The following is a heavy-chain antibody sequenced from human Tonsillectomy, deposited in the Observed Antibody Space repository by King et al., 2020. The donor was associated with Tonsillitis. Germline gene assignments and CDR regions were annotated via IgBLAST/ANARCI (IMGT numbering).Heavy chain of an antibody. CDR2: IYHSGST. CDR3: ALRRHYYDSSGYYSPHRPPFDAFDI. D-gene: IGHD3-22*01. V-gene: IGHV4-30-2*01. J-gene: IGHJ3*02. CDR1: GGSISSGGYS. Sequence: LQLQESGSGLVKPSQTLSLTCAVSGGSISSGGYSWSWIRQPPGKGLEWIGYIYHSGSTYYNPSLKSRVTISVDRSKNQFSLKLSSVTAADTAVYYCALRRHYYDSSGYYSPHRPPFDAFDIWGQGTMVTVSS.